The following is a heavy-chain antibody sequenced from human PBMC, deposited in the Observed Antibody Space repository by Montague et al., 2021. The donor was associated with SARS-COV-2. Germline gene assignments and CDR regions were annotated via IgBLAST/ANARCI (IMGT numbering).Heavy chain of an antibody. CDR3: ARRSGCSGGSCYSEWYPNYYYGMDV. D-gene: IGHD2-15*01. CDR1: GGSFSGYS. V-gene: IGHV4-34*01. CDR2: INHSGST. J-gene: IGHJ6*02. Sequence: SETLSLTCSVYGGSFSGYSWSWIRQPPGKRLEWIGEINHSGSTNYNPSLKSRVTISVDTSKNQFSLKLSSVTAADTAVYYCARRSGCSGGSCYSEWYPNYYYGMDVWGQGTTVTVSS.